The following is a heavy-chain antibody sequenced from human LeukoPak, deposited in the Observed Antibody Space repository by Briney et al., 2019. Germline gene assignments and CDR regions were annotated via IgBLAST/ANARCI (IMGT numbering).Heavy chain of an antibody. CDR2: ITSSSSSI. D-gene: IGHD2-15*01. V-gene: IGHV3-48*04. J-gene: IGHJ5*02. Sequence: GGSLRLSCAASGFTFSTYAMDWVRQAPGKGLKWVSYITSSSSSIFYADSVRGRFNISRDNAKNSLYLQMNSLGVDDSAVYYCARVSTCSGGSCLGSWGQGTLVTVSS. CDR1: GFTFSTYA. CDR3: ARVSTCSGGSCLGS.